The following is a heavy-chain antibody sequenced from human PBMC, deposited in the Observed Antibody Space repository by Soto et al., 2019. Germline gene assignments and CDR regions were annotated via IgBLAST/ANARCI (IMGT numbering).Heavy chain of an antibody. CDR1: GFTFSSYA. V-gene: IGHV3-30-3*01. CDR3: ARHSSSSKGYYYYGMDV. J-gene: IGHJ6*02. D-gene: IGHD6-6*01. Sequence: GGSLRLSCAASGFTFSSYAMHWVRQAPGKGLEWVAVISYDGSNKYYADSVKGRFTISRDNSKNTLYLQMNSLRAEDTAVYYCARHSSSSKGYYYYGMDVWGQGTTVTVSS. CDR2: ISYDGSNK.